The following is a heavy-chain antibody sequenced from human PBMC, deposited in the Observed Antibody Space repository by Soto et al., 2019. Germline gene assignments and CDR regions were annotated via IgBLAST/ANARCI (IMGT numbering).Heavy chain of an antibody. Sequence: QLHLQESGPGLVKPSETLSLTCTVSGDSINSGTYSWGWIRQPPGKGLEDIGTIYYSGNTYYNSSLKSRVTITLDTSKDQFSLNLTSVTAADTAVYYCARDRPEEDGTKKGCDHWGQGTLVTVSS. D-gene: IGHD2-15*01. CDR2: IYYSGNT. CDR3: ARDRPEEDGTKKGCDH. V-gene: IGHV4-39*02. J-gene: IGHJ4*02. CDR1: GDSINSGTYS.